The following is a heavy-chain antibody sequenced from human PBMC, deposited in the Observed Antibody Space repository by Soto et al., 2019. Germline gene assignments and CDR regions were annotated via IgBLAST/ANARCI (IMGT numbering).Heavy chain of an antibody. Sequence: ASVKVSCKASGYTFTSYGISWVQQAPGQGLEWMGWISAYNGNTNYAQKLQGRVTMTTDTSTSTAYMELRSLRSDDTAVYYCAREGYSSSWYWFDPWGQGTLVTVSS. CDR2: ISAYNGNT. D-gene: IGHD6-13*01. J-gene: IGHJ5*02. CDR3: AREGYSSSWYWFDP. V-gene: IGHV1-18*01. CDR1: GYTFTSYG.